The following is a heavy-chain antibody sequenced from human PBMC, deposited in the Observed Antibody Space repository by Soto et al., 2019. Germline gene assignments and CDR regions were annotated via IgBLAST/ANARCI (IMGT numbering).Heavy chain of an antibody. CDR1: GFTFSTYA. J-gene: IGHJ3*01. D-gene: IGHD2-15*01. CDR2: ISYDGTNE. CDR3: ARQDIVGAFDV. Sequence: QVPLVESGGGVVQPGRSLRLSCAASGFTFSTYAMHWVRQAPGKGLEWVAVISYDGTNEFYADSVKGRFTISRDNSKNTLYLQINSLRADDTAVFYCARQDIVGAFDVWGQGTRVTVSS. V-gene: IGHV3-30-3*01.